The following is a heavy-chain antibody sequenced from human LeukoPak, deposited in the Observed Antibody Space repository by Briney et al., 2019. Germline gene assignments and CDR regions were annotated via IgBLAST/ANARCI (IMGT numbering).Heavy chain of an antibody. V-gene: IGHV3-53*01. J-gene: IGHJ4*02. CDR2: IYSGGST. Sequence: PGGSLRLSCAASGFTFSSNYMSWVRQAPGKGLEWVSVIYSGGSTYYEDSVKGRFSISRDNSKHTLYLQMNSLRAEDTAVYYCARDLNSYDGSDSGHWGQGTLVTVSS. CDR1: GFTFSSNY. D-gene: IGHD3-22*01. CDR3: ARDLNSYDGSDSGH.